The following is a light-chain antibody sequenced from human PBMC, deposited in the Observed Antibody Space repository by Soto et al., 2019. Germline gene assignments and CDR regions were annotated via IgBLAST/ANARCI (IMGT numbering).Light chain of an antibody. V-gene: IGKV3-11*01. CDR2: DAY. CDR3: QQRPMRPIT. J-gene: IGKJ5*01. CDR1: RSFRGL. Sequence: LGRSPLTLSLSPEGRAALACRSRRSFRGLLAWYQQKPGQAPRLLIYDAYNRATGIPPRFSGSGSGTDFTLTISSLEPEDSAVCYSQQRPMRPITFGQGTRLEIK.